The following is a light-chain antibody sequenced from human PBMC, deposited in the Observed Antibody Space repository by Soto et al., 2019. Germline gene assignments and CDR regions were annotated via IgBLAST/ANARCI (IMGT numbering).Light chain of an antibody. CDR1: LSISNY. V-gene: IGKV1-27*01. J-gene: IGKJ4*01. CDR3: QKYNSAPLT. Sequence: DIQMTQSPSSLSASVGDRVTITCRASLSISNYLAWYQQKPGKIPNRLIYAASTLQAGVPSRFSGSGSGTDFTLTISSLPPEDVSAYDCQKYNSAPLTFGGGTKVEIK. CDR2: AAS.